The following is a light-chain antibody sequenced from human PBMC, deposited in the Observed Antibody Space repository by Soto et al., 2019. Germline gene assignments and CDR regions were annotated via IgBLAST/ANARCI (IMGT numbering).Light chain of an antibody. CDR2: AAS. Sequence: DIQMTQSPSSLSASVGDRVTITCRASESIANYLNWYQQKPGKAPNLLIYAASTLQTGVPSRFSGSGSGTDFTLTISSLQSEDFAVYYCQQYNNWPPAMYTFGQGTKLEIK. CDR3: QQYNNWPPAMYT. J-gene: IGKJ2*01. CDR1: ESIANY. V-gene: IGKV1-39*01.